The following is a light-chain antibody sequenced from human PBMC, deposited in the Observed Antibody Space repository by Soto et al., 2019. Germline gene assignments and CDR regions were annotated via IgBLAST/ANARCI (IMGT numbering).Light chain of an antibody. J-gene: IGKJ1*01. CDR1: QGISSY. CDR2: AAS. Sequence: AIRMTQSPSSLSASTGDRATITCRASQGISSYLAWYQQKPGKAPKLLIYAASTLQSGVPSRFSGSGSGTEFTLTISCLQAEDFATYYCQQYYSYPWTFGQGTKVEIK. V-gene: IGKV1-8*01. CDR3: QQYYSYPWT.